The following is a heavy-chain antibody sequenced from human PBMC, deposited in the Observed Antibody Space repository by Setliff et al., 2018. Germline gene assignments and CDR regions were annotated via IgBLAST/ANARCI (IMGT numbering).Heavy chain of an antibody. J-gene: IGHJ4*02. V-gene: IGHV7-4-1*02. D-gene: IGHD5-18*01. CDR1: GYTFTTYA. Sequence: ASVKVSCKASGYTFTTYAISWMRQAPGQGLEWMGWINTNTGNPTYAQGFTGRFVFSLDTSVSTTYLQISSLKAEDTAVYYCAREGYTYGPAYYFDYWGQGTLVTVSS. CDR3: AREGYTYGPAYYFDY. CDR2: INTNTGNP.